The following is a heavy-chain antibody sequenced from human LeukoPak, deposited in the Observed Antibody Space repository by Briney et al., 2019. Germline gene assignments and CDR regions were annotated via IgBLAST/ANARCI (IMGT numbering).Heavy chain of an antibody. Sequence: SETLSLTCTVSGGSISSYYWSWIRQPPGKGLEWIGYIYYSGSTNYNPSLKSRVTISADTSKNQFSLKLSSVTAADTAVYYCARVRGQMATTYFDYWGQGTLVTVSS. D-gene: IGHD5-24*01. V-gene: IGHV4-59*01. CDR1: GGSISSYY. CDR2: IYYSGST. J-gene: IGHJ4*02. CDR3: ARVRGQMATTYFDY.